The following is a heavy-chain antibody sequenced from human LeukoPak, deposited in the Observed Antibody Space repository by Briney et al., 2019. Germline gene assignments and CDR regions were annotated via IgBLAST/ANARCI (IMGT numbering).Heavy chain of an antibody. CDR1: GFTFNNDA. CDR2: VSGSGDRI. J-gene: IGHJ3*02. Sequence: GGSLGLSCAASGFTFNNDAMNWVRQAPGKGLEWVSFVSGSGDRIYYAGSVKGRFTISRDNSKDTLHLQMNSLRAEDTALYYCAKGPQWATGVAFDIWGQGTMVTVSS. V-gene: IGHV3-23*01. CDR3: AKGPQWATGVAFDI. D-gene: IGHD6-19*01.